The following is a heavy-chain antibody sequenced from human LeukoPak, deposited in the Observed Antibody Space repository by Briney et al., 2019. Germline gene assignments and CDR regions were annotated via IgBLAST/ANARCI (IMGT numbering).Heavy chain of an antibody. Sequence: PSETLSLTCTVSGGSISSYYWSWIRQPPGKGLEWIGCIYYCGSTNYNPSLKSRVTISVDTSKNQFSLKLSSVTAADTAVYYCARGPLVTATPSYYYYYYMDVSGKGTTVTVSS. CDR2: IYYCGST. J-gene: IGHJ6*03. D-gene: IGHD2-21*02. CDR1: GGSISSYY. V-gene: IGHV4-59*13. CDR3: ARGPLVTATPSYYYYYYMDV.